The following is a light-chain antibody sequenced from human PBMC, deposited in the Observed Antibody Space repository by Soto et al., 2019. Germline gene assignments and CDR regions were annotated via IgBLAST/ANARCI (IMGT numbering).Light chain of an antibody. Sequence: EIVLTQSPGTLSLSPGERATLSCRASQRVSSSDLAWYQQKPGQAPRLLIYGASSRATGIPDRFSGSGSGKDFTLTISRLEPEDFAVYCCQQHCSTPGFLFGPGTKVDLK. CDR3: QQHCSTPGFL. CDR2: GAS. V-gene: IGKV3-20*01. J-gene: IGKJ3*01. CDR1: QRVSSSD.